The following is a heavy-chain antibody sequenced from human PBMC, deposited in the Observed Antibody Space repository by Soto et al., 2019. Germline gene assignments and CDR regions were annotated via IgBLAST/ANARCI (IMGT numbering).Heavy chain of an antibody. CDR3: ARSSPSIAAAGSYYYGMDV. D-gene: IGHD6-13*01. J-gene: IGHJ6*02. Sequence: QVQLVQSGAEVKKPGSSVKVSCKASGGTFSSYAISWVRQAPVQGLEWMGGIIPIFGTAKYAKKFQGRVTITSDKTTSPADMELSSLRSEDTAVYYCARSSPSIAAAGSYYYGMDVWGQGTTVTVS. CDR1: GGTFSSYA. V-gene: IGHV1-69*06. CDR2: IIPIFGTA.